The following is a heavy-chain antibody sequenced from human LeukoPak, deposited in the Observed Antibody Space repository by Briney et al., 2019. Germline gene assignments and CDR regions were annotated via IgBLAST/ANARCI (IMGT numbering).Heavy chain of an antibody. D-gene: IGHD3-22*01. Sequence: PGGSLRLSCAASGFTFSSYEMNWIRQPPGKGLEWIGGIYYSGITYYNPSLKSRVTISVDTSKNQFSLKLTSVTAADAAVYYCAATTIIVVVDYWGQGTLVTVSS. CDR3: AATTIIVVVDY. V-gene: IGHV4-34*08. CDR1: GFTFSSYE. J-gene: IGHJ4*02. CDR2: IYYSGIT.